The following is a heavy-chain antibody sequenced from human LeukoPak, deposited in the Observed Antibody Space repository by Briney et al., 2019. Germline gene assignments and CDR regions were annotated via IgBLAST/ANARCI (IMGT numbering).Heavy chain of an antibody. V-gene: IGHV3-30*02. CDR2: IRYDGSNK. CDR1: GFTFSNYA. D-gene: IGHD2-21*02. Sequence: PGGSLRLSCAASGFTFSNYAMHWVRQAPGKGLEWVAFIRYDGSNKYYADSVKGRFTISRDNSKSTLYLQMNSLRAEDTAVYYCARAYCGGDCPWGQGTLVTVSS. CDR3: ARAYCGGDCP. J-gene: IGHJ5*02.